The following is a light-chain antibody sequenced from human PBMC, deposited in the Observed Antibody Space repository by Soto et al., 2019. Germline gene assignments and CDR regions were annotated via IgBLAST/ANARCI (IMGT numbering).Light chain of an antibody. CDR1: QSVSSSY. J-gene: IGKJ5*01. V-gene: IGKV3-20*01. CDR2: GAS. Sequence: EIVLTQSPATLSLSPGERATLSCRASQSVSSSYLAWYQQKPGQAPRLLIYGASSRATGIPDRFSGTGSGTDFTLTISRLEPEDFAVYYCQQYDQWPITFGQGTRLE. CDR3: QQYDQWPIT.